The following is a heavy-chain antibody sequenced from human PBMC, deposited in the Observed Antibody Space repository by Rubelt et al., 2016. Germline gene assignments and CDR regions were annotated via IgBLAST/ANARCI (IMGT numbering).Heavy chain of an antibody. V-gene: IGHV4-39*06. CDR3: ARYVPSVTTPLDS. CDR1: DGSISGSSYY. CDR2: INDSGRT. Sequence: RLQLQESGPGLVKSSETLSLTCTVSDGSISGSSYYWGWIRQPPGKGLEWIGSINDSGRTYYNPSLGSPITISVDTSKNQFSRKLSSVTAADTAVYYCARYVPSVTTPLDSWGQGTLVTVSS. D-gene: IGHD4-17*01. J-gene: IGHJ4*02.